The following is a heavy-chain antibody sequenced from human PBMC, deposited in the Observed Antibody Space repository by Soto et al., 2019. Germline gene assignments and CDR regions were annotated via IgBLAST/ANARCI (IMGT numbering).Heavy chain of an antibody. CDR3: AARGYSGYDPKSFSYYMDV. J-gene: IGHJ6*03. CDR1: GGSFSGYY. V-gene: IGHV4-34*01. Sequence: SETLSLTCAVYGGSFSGYYWSWIRQPPGKGLEWIGEINHSGSTNYNPSHKSRVTISVDTSKNQFSLKLSSVTAADTAVYYCAARGYSGYDPKSFSYYMDVWGKGTTVTVSS. D-gene: IGHD5-12*01. CDR2: INHSGST.